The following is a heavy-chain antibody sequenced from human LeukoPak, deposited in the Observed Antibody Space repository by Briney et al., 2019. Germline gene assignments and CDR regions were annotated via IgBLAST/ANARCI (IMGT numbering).Heavy chain of an antibody. Sequence: GGSLRLSCAASGFTFSSYAMSWVRQAPGKGLEWVSGISGSGGSTYYADSVKGRFTISRDNSKNTLYLQMNSLRAEDTAVYYCAREGGVSSTSSSDYFDYWGQGTLVTVSS. D-gene: IGHD2-2*01. CDR1: GFTFSSYA. CDR2: ISGSGGST. V-gene: IGHV3-23*01. CDR3: AREGGVSSTSSSDYFDY. J-gene: IGHJ4*02.